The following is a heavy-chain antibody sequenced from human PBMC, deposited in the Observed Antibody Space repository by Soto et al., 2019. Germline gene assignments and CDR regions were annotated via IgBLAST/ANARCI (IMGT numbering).Heavy chain of an antibody. D-gene: IGHD2-2*01. CDR3: GRAKYCSSTSCYRSAAYGMDV. Sequence: QVQLVESGGGVVQPGRSLRLSCAASGFTFSSYGMHWVRQAQGKGLEWVAVIWADGSNKYYADSVKGRFTISRDNSKNTLYLQMNSLRAEDTAVYYCGRAKYCSSTSCYRSAAYGMDVWGQGTTVTVSS. V-gene: IGHV3-33*01. J-gene: IGHJ6*02. CDR1: GFTFSSYG. CDR2: IWADGSNK.